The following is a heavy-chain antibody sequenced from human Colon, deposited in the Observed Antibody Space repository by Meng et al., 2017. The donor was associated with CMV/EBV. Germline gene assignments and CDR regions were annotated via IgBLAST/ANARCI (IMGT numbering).Heavy chain of an antibody. CDR2: INPSGGST. D-gene: IGHD3-10*01. J-gene: IGHJ5*01. CDR1: GYTFTSYY. Sequence: ASVKVSCKASGYTFTSYYMHWVRQAPGQGLEWMGIINPSGGSTSYAQKFQGRVTMTRDTSTSTVYMELSSLRSEDTAVYYCARDRLERPTYYYGSGSYHWFDSWGQGTLVTVSS. V-gene: IGHV1-46*01. CDR3: ARDRLERPTYYYGSGSYHWFDS.